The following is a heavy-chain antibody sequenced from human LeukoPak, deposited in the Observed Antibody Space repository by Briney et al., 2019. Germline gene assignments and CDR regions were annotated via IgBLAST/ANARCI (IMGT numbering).Heavy chain of an antibody. CDR3: ATGTGYTTSSGSVPDS. CDR1: GYSLTESS. D-gene: IGHD6-6*01. J-gene: IGHJ4*02. Sequence: ASVKVSCKVFGYSLTESSTHWVRQSPGKGLEWMGGFDREDGKTGYAEKFQGRVTMTEDISSETAYMELTSLRSEDTAVYYCATGTGYTTSSGSVPDSWGQGTLVTVSS. CDR2: FDREDGKT. V-gene: IGHV1-24*01.